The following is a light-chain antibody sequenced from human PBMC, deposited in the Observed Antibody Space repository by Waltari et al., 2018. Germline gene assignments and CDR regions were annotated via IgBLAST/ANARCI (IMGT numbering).Light chain of an antibody. Sequence: EVVMTQSPAPLSVSPGERVTLAFRASHSVTRSLAWYQHKVGQVPRLLIYVASTTAPGVPARFSGSGSGTDFTLTISSLQSEDFAVYYCQHYNNWPWTFGPVTKVEIK. J-gene: IGKJ1*01. V-gene: IGKV3-15*01. CDR2: VAS. CDR1: HSVTRS. CDR3: QHYNNWPWT.